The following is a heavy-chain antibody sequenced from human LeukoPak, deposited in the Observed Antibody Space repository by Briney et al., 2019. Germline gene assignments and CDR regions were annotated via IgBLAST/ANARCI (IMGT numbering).Heavy chain of an antibody. V-gene: IGHV3-20*04. CDR2: INWNGGST. CDR3: ARGSRAIVVVSDDAFDI. D-gene: IGHD3-22*01. J-gene: IGHJ3*02. Sequence: GESLKISCAASGFTFDDYGMSWVRQAPGKGLEWVSGINWNGGSTGYADSVKGRFTISRDNAKNSLYLQMNSLRAEDTAVYYCARGSRAIVVVSDDAFDIWGQGTMVTVSS. CDR1: GFTFDDYG.